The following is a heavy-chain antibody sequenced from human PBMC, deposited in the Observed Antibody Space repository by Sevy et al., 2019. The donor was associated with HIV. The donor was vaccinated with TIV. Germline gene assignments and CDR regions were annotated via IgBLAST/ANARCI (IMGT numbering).Heavy chain of an antibody. J-gene: IGHJ4*02. CDR2: ISSSSSTI. Sequence: GGSLRLSCAASGFTFSSYSMNWVRQAPGKGLEWVSYISSSSSTIYYADSVKGRFTISRDNAKNSLYLQMNSLGDEDTAVYYCARDSPREYCSGGSCEQIFWGQGTLVTVSS. D-gene: IGHD2-15*01. V-gene: IGHV3-48*02. CDR1: GFTFSSYS. CDR3: ARDSPREYCSGGSCEQIF.